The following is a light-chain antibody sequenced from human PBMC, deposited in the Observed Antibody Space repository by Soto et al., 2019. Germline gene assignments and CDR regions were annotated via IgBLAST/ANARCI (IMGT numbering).Light chain of an antibody. Sequence: EIVLTQSPGTLSLSPGERATLSCRASQSIGSFLGWYQQKPGRAPRLLISDVSNRATGIPARFSGSGSGTDFTLTISSLESEDFAVYYCHQRRQWPLTFGGGTKVDIK. CDR3: HQRRQWPLT. V-gene: IGKV3-11*01. CDR1: QSIGSF. CDR2: DVS. J-gene: IGKJ4*01.